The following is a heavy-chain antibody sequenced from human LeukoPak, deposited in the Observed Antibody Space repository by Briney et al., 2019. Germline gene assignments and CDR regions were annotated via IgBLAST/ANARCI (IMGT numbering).Heavy chain of an antibody. Sequence: SETLSLTCTVSGYSISSGYFWGWIRQPPGKGLEWIGSFYHSGITYYNPSLKSRVTISVEMSKNQFSLKLSSVTAADTAVYYCARTKYDFWSGYLFDPWGQGTLVTVSS. D-gene: IGHD3-3*01. CDR2: FYHSGIT. CDR1: GYSISSGYF. J-gene: IGHJ5*02. CDR3: ARTKYDFWSGYLFDP. V-gene: IGHV4-38-2*02.